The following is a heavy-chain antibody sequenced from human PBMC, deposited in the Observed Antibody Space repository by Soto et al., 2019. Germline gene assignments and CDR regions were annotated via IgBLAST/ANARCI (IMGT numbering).Heavy chain of an antibody. D-gene: IGHD4-17*01. CDR1: GGSFSGYY. CDR3: ARDRGLRWSKGWFDP. V-gene: IGHV4-34*01. CDR2: INHSGST. Sequence: QVQLQQWGAGLLKPSETLSLTCAVYGGSFSGYYWSWIRQPPGKGLEWIGDINHSGSTNYNPSLKSRVTISVDTSKNQFSLKLSSVTAADTAVYYCARDRGLRWSKGWFDPWGQGTLVTVSS. J-gene: IGHJ5*02.